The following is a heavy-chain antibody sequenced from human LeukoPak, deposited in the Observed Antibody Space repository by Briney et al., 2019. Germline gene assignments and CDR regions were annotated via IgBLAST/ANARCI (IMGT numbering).Heavy chain of an antibody. CDR2: IYYSGST. Sequence: SETLSLTCTVSGGSISSSSYYWGWIRQPPGKGLEWIGSIYYSGSTYYNPSLKSRVTISVDTSKNQFSLKLSSVTAADTAVYYCARQMITMVRGAKRSVDYWGQGTLVTVSS. CDR1: GGSISSSSYY. V-gene: IGHV4-39*01. D-gene: IGHD3-10*01. CDR3: ARQMITMVRGAKRSVDY. J-gene: IGHJ4*02.